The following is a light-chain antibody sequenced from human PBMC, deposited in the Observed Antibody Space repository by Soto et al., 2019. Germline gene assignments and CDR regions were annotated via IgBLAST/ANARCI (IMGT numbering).Light chain of an antibody. CDR3: QQYNDWPRT. V-gene: IGKV3-15*01. Sequence: EIVETQSLVTLSVSPGETANLSCRASQTVTSNLAWYQQKPGRSPRLLLSGASTRATGIPARFSGSGSGTEFTLTISRLQSEDLAVYYCQQYNDWPRTFGQGTKVDIK. J-gene: IGKJ1*01. CDR1: QTVTSN. CDR2: GAS.